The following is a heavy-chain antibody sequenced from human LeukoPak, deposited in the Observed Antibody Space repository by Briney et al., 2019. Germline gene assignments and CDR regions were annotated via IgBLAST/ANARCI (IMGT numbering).Heavy chain of an antibody. CDR3: ARPTGYSYAPFDY. V-gene: IGHV4-34*01. CDR2: INHSGST. CDR1: GGSFSGYY. Sequence: PSETLSLTCAVYGGSFSGYYWSWIRQPPGKGLEWIGEINHSGSTNYNPSLKSRVTISVDTSKNQFSLKLSSVTAADTAVYYCARPTGYSYAPFDYWGQGTLVTVSS. J-gene: IGHJ4*02. D-gene: IGHD5-18*01.